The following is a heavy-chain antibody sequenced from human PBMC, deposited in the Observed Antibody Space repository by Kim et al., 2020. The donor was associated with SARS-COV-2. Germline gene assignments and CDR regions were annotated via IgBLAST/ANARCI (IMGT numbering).Heavy chain of an antibody. CDR2: IDPSDSYT. CDR1: GYSFTSYW. CDR3: ARHPGSSTLVDY. J-gene: IGHJ4*02. Sequence: GESLKISCKGSGYSFTSYWISWVRQMPGKGLEWMGRIDPSDSYTNYSPSFQGHVTISADKSISTAYLQWSSLKASDTAMYYCARHPGSSTLVDYWGQGTLVTVSS. D-gene: IGHD2-2*01. V-gene: IGHV5-10-1*01.